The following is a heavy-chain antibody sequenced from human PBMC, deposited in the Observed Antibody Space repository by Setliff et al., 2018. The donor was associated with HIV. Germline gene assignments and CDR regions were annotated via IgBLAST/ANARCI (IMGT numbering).Heavy chain of an antibody. Sequence: GGSLRLSCAASGFTFSSYAMSWVRQAPGKGLEWVSAISGSGGSTYYADSVKGRFTISRDNSKNTLYLQMNSLRAEDTAVYYCATHPDYYDILTGYYRGHYFDYWGQGTLVTVSS. CDR3: ATHPDYYDILTGYYRGHYFDY. CDR1: GFTFSSYA. J-gene: IGHJ4*02. D-gene: IGHD3-9*01. V-gene: IGHV3-23*01. CDR2: ISGSGGST.